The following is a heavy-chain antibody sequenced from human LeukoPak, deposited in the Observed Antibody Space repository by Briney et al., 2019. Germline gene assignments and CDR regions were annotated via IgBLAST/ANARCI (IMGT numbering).Heavy chain of an antibody. CDR2: IYYSGST. Sequence: SETLSLTCTVSGGSISSGGHYWSWIRQHPGTGLEWIGYIYYSGSTYYNPSLKSRVTISVDTSKNQFSLKLSSVTAADTAVYYCARGGGRSDYEAYWGQGTLVTVSS. CDR1: GGSISSGGHY. J-gene: IGHJ4*02. CDR3: ARGGGRSDYEAY. V-gene: IGHV4-31*03. D-gene: IGHD5-12*01.